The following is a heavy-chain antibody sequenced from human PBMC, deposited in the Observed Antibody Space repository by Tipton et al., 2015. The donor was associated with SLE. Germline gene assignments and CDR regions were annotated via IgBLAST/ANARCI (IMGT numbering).Heavy chain of an antibody. D-gene: IGHD7-27*01. V-gene: IGHV1-18*01. CDR2: ISTYNANA. Sequence: QLVQSGAEVKKPGASVKVSCKASGYTFTSYGISWVRQAPGQGLEWMGWISTYNANAHYAQKLQGRVTMTTYTSTSIAYMELRSLRSDDTAVYYCAREGRRAGDYHFDFWGQGTLVTVSS. CDR1: GYTFTSYG. J-gene: IGHJ4*02. CDR3: AREGRRAGDYHFDF.